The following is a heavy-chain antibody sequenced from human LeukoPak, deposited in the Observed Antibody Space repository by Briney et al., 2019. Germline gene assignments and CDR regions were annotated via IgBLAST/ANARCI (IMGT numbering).Heavy chain of an antibody. CDR1: GFTFSSYS. V-gene: IGHV3-21*01. Sequence: GGSLRLSCAASGFTFSSYSMNWVRQAPGKGLEWVSSISSSSSYIYYADSVKGRFTISRDNAKNSLYLQMNSLRAEDTAVYYCARDEYQLLSEDDAFDIWGQGTMVTVSS. D-gene: IGHD2-2*01. CDR2: ISSSSSYI. J-gene: IGHJ3*02. CDR3: ARDEYQLLSEDDAFDI.